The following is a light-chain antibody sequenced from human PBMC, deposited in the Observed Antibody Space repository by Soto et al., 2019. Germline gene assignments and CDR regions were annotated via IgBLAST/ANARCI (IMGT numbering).Light chain of an antibody. CDR3: QQYSIWRT. CDR2: GAS. J-gene: IGKJ1*01. V-gene: IGKV3-15*01. Sequence: EIVLTQSPATLSLSPGERATLSCRASQSVSSYYLAWYQQKPGQAPRLLIYGASTRATGIPARFSGSGSGTEFTLTISSLQSEDFAVYYCQQYSIWRTFGQGTKVDIK. CDR1: QSVSSY.